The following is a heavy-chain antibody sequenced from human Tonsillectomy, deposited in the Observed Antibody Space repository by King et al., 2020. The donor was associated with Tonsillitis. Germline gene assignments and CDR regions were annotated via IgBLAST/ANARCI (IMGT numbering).Heavy chain of an antibody. Sequence: VQLQESGPGLVKPSETLSLTCTVSGGSISSYYWSWIRQPPGKGLEWIGYIYYSGSTNYNPSLKSRGTISVDTSKNQVSLKLRSGTAADTAVYYCARTGSSTSPYWFDPWGQGTLVTVSS. CDR3: ARTGSSTSPYWFDP. CDR2: IYYSGST. V-gene: IGHV4-59*08. CDR1: GGSISSYY. D-gene: IGHD2-2*01. J-gene: IGHJ5*02.